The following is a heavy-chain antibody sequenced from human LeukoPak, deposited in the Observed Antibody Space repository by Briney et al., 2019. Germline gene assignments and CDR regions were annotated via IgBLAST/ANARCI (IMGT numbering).Heavy chain of an antibody. CDR3: ARGPYCGGDCYFAY. CDR2: IYTSGTT. D-gene: IGHD2-21*01. J-gene: IGHJ4*02. V-gene: IGHV4-4*07. CDR1: GGSISSYY. Sequence: SETLSLTCTVSGGSISSYYWNWIRQPPGKGLEWIGRIYTSGTTNYNPSLKSRVTMSVDTSRNQFSLKLSSVTAADTAVYYCARGPYCGGDCYFAYWGQGTLVTVSS.